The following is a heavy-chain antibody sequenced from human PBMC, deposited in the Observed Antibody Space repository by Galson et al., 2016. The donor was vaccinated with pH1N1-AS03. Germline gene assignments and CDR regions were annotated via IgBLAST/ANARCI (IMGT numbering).Heavy chain of an antibody. V-gene: IGHV6-1*01. Sequence: CAISGDSVSSNIDAWNWIRQSPSGGLEWLGRTNWRSKWYDDYAVSVKSRITINPDTSKNQFSQQLNSVTPEDTAVYYCARGRYSAFDIWGQGTMVTVSS. D-gene: IGHD1-1*01. J-gene: IGHJ3*02. CDR2: TNWRSKWYD. CDR3: ARGRYSAFDI. CDR1: GDSVSSNIDA.